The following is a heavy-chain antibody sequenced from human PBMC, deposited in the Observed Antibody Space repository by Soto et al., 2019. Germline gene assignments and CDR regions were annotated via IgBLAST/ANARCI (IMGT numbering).Heavy chain of an antibody. CDR1: GGSLSSGDW. CDR3: ARGGDYTPGFDC. Sequence: QLQLQESGPGLVEPSGTLSLACGVSGGSLSSGDWWSWVRQPPGKGLEWIGEISLGGTTSYNPSLQSRVSMSLDTSKNHFSLKVSSVIAADTAVYYCARGGDYTPGFDCWGQGTLVTVSS. V-gene: IGHV4-4*02. J-gene: IGHJ4*02. D-gene: IGHD3-3*01. CDR2: ISLGGTT.